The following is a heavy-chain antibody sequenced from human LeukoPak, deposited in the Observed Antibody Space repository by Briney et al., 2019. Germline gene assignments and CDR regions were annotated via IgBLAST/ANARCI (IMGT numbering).Heavy chain of an antibody. CDR1: GFTFTNFG. V-gene: IGHV3-23*01. Sequence: GGSLRLSCAASGFTFTNFGMSWVRQAPGKELEWVSRISSSGDTTNYADSVKGRFTISRDNSKNSVYLQMSSLRAEDTAVYYCARGRNYGSGSYVFDYWGQGTLVTVSS. D-gene: IGHD3-10*01. J-gene: IGHJ4*02. CDR2: ISSSGDTT. CDR3: ARGRNYGSGSYVFDY.